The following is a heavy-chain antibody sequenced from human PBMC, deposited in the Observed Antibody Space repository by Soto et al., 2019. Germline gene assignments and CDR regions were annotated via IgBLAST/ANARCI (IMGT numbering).Heavy chain of an antibody. Sequence: ASVKVSCKASGYTFTSYGISWVRQAPGQGLEWKGWISAYNGNTNYAQKIQGRVTMTTDTSTSTAYMELRSLSSDDTAVYYCARAYYDFWSGYYTGSDYWGQGTLVTVSS. CDR2: ISAYNGNT. D-gene: IGHD3-3*01. V-gene: IGHV1-18*01. CDR3: ARAYYDFWSGYYTGSDY. J-gene: IGHJ4*02. CDR1: GYTFTSYG.